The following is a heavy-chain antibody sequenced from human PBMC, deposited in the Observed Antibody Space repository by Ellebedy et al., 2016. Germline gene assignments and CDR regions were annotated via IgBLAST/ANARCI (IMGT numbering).Heavy chain of an antibody. D-gene: IGHD2/OR15-2a*01. Sequence: SETLSLXCSVSGGFIDNNYWSWLRRPAGRGLECLGRAFHTGRTKYNPSLKDRLSMSFDTSNNQFSLKLSSLSAADTAIYYCARDSPGIGFSYYFDSWGQGVLVTVSS. J-gene: IGHJ4*02. V-gene: IGHV4-4*07. CDR1: GGFIDNNY. CDR2: AFHTGRT. CDR3: ARDSPGIGFSYYFDS.